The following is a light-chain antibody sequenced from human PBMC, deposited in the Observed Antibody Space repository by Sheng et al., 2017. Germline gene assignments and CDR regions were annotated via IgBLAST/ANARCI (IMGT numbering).Light chain of an antibody. J-gene: IGKJ4*01. CDR3: QQYDKWPLT. CDR1: QSVSSN. V-gene: IGKV3-15*01. CDR2: GAS. Sequence: EIVMTQSPATLSVSPGESATLSCRASQSVSSNLAWYQQKPGLAPRLLIYGASSRATGFPARLSGSGSGTEFTLTISSLQSEDFAVYYCQQYDKWPLTFGGGTKVEI.